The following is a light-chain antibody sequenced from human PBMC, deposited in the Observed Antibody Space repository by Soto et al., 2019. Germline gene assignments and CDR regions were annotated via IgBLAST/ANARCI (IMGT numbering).Light chain of an antibody. J-gene: IGLJ2*01. V-gene: IGLV2-11*01. Sequence: QSALTQPRSVSGSPGQAVTISCTGTSNDIGGYNYVSWYQQHPDKAPTLMIFDVSQRPSGVPDRFSGSKSGNTASLTISGLQAEDEADYYCCSYAGSYTFVVFGGGTKLTVL. CDR1: SNDIGGYNY. CDR3: CSYAGSYTFVV. CDR2: DVS.